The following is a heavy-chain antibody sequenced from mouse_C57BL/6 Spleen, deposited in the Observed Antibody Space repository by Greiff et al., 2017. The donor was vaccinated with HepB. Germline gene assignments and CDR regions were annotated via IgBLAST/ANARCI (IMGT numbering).Heavy chain of an antibody. CDR2: ISNGGGST. J-gene: IGHJ4*01. Sequence: EVNVVESGGGLVQPGGSLKLSCAASGFTFSDYYMYWVRQTPEKRLEWVAYISNGGGSTYYPDTVKGRFTISRDNAKNTLYLQMSRLKSEDTAMYYCARHEGYYAMDYWGQGTSVTVSS. CDR3: ARHEGYYAMDY. CDR1: GFTFSDYY. V-gene: IGHV5-12*01.